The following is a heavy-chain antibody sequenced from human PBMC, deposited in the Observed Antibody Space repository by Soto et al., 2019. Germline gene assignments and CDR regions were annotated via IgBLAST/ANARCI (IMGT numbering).Heavy chain of an antibody. D-gene: IGHD6-6*01. J-gene: IGHJ6*02. CDR1: GFTFSSYS. V-gene: IGHV3-21*01. CDR3: ARDQHPTIAARPYYYYYGMDV. Sequence: LRLSCAASGFTFSSYSMNWVRQAPGKGLEWVSSISSSSSYIYYADSVKGRFTISRDNAKNSLYLQMNSLRAEDTAVYYCARDQHPTIAARPYYYYYGMDVWGQGTTVTVSS. CDR2: ISSSSSYI.